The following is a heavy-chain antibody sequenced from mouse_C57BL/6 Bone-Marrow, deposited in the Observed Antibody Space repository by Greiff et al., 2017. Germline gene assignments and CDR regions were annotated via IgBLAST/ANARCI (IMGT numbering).Heavy chain of an antibody. CDR3: ARHGIDDGFYYFDY. CDR2: FYPGSGSI. J-gene: IGHJ2*01. CDR1: GYTFTEYT. D-gene: IGHD2-3*01. Sequence: QVQLQQSGAELVKPGASVKLSCKASGYTFTEYTIHWVKQRPGQGLGWIGWFYPGSGSIKYNEKFKDKATLTADKSSSPAYMGLSRLTSEDSAVYFWARHGIDDGFYYFDYWGQGTTLTVSS. V-gene: IGHV1-62-2*01.